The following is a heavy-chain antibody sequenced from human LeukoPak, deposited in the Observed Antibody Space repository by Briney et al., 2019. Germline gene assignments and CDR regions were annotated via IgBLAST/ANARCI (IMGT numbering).Heavy chain of an antibody. V-gene: IGHV4-61*01. D-gene: IGHD1-1*01. CDR2: IYYSGST. CDR3: ARDRVRGNANPHFDY. CDR1: GGSVSSGTYY. Sequence: SETLSLTCTVSGGSVSSGTYYWSWIRQPPGKGLEWIGYIYYSGSTNYNPSLKSRVIISIDTSKNQFSLKLSSVTAADTAVYYCARDRVRGNANPHFDYWGQGTLVTVSS. J-gene: IGHJ4*02.